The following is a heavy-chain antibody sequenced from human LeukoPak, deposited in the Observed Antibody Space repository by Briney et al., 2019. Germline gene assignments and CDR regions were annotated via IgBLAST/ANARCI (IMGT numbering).Heavy chain of an antibody. CDR1: GYTFTSYD. D-gene: IGHD6-19*01. Sequence: ASVKVSCKASGYTFTSYDINWVRQATGQGLEWMGWMNPNSGKTGYAQKFQGRVTFTRNTSINTAYMELSSLRSEDTAVYYCARMTVSGRDNWFDPWGQGTLVIVSS. CDR3: ARMTVSGRDNWFDP. V-gene: IGHV1-8*01. J-gene: IGHJ5*02. CDR2: MNPNSGKT.